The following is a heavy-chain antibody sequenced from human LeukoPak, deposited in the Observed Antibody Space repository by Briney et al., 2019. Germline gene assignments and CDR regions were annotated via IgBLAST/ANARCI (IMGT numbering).Heavy chain of an antibody. Sequence: ASVKVSCKASGYTFTSYDINWVRQATGQGLEWMGWMNPNSGNTGYAQKFQGRVTITRNTSISTAYMELSSLRSEDTAVYYCARGLRLWFGELFGYWGQGTLVTVSS. CDR2: MNPNSGNT. V-gene: IGHV1-8*03. J-gene: IGHJ4*02. CDR3: ARGLRLWFGELFGY. D-gene: IGHD3-10*01. CDR1: GYTFTSYD.